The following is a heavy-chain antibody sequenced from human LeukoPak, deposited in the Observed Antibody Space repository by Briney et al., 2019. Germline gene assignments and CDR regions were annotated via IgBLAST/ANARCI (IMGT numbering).Heavy chain of an antibody. CDR1: GYTFTSYG. CDR3: ARADGSGSYSSLDY. V-gene: IGHV1-18*01. J-gene: IGHJ4*02. CDR2: ISAYNGNT. Sequence: ASVKVSCKASGYTFTSYGISWVRQAPGQGLEWMGWISAYNGNTNYAQKLQGRVTMTTDTSTSTAYMELRGLRSDDTAVYYCARADGSGSYSSLDYWGQGTLVTVSS. D-gene: IGHD3-10*01.